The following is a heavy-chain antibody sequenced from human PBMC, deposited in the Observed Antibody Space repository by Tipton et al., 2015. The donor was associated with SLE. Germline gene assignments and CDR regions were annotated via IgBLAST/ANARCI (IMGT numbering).Heavy chain of an antibody. V-gene: IGHV4-59*08. CDR1: GGSIRSYY. D-gene: IGHD1-26*01. CDR2: IYYSGST. CDR3: ARGIRIVGATHDAFDI. J-gene: IGHJ3*02. Sequence: TLSLTCTVSGGSIRSYYWSWIRQPPGKGLEWIGYIYYSGSTNYNPSLKSRVTISVDTFKNQFSLKLSSVTAADTAVYYCARGIRIVGATHDAFDIWGQGTMVTVSS.